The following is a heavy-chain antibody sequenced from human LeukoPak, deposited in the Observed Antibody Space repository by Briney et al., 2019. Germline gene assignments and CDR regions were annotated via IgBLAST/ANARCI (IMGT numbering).Heavy chain of an antibody. V-gene: IGHV4-38-2*02. CDR1: GYSIDSGFY. D-gene: IGHD1-26*01. CDR3: ARVGYSGSYYHAFEI. Sequence: SETLSLTCTVSGYSIDSGFYWGWIRQPPGKGLEWIANIYHSGSTYYNPSLQSRVNISVDTSKSQFSLNLATVAATDTAMYYCARVGYSGSYYHAFEIWGQGTMVTVSS. CDR2: IYHSGST. J-gene: IGHJ3*02.